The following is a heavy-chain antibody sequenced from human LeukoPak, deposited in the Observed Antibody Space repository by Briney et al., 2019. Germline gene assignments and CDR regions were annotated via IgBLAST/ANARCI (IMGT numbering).Heavy chain of an antibody. D-gene: IGHD5-12*01. CDR3: ARALVRATMVWYFDL. V-gene: IGHV4-34*01. Sequence: SETLSLTCAVSGGSFSGYYWSWIRQPPGKGLEWIGEISHSGSTNYSLSLKSRVTISVDTSKNQFSLNLSSVTAADTAVYYCARALVRATMVWYFDLWGRGTLVTVSS. J-gene: IGHJ2*01. CDR1: GGSFSGYY. CDR2: ISHSGST.